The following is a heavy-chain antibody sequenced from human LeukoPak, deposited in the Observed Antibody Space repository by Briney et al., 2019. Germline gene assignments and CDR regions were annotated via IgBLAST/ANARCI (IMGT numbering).Heavy chain of an antibody. V-gene: IGHV1-2*02. CDR3: ARRLTTSQDLDY. J-gene: IGHJ4*02. CDR1: GYTFTGHY. CDR2: INPNSGDT. D-gene: IGHD2-2*01. Sequence: GATVKASCKASGYTFTGHYMYWVRQAPGQGLEWMGWINPNSGDTNYAQKFQGRVTMTRDTSISTAYMDLNRLTSDDTAVYYCARRLTTSQDLDYWGQGTLVIVSS.